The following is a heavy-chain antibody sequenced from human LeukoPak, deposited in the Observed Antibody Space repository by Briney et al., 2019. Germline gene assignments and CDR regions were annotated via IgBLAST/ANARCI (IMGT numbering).Heavy chain of an antibody. Sequence: PGGSLRLSCAASGFTFSSYAMHRVRQAPGKGLGWVAVISYGGSNKYYPDSVKGRFTISRDNSKNTLYLQMNSLRPEDTAVYYCARAPGTWLDYYFDYWGQGTLVTVSS. V-gene: IGHV3-30-3*01. CDR2: ISYGGSNK. D-gene: IGHD6-19*01. J-gene: IGHJ4*02. CDR1: GFTFSSYA. CDR3: ARAPGTWLDYYFDY.